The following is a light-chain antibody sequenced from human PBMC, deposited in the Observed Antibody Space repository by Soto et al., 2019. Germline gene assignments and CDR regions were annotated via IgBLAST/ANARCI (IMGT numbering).Light chain of an antibody. CDR3: GTWDTRLIAVV. CDR2: DNN. Sequence: QSVLTQPPSVSAAPGQKVTISCSGGSSNIGNNFVSWYQQLPGTAPRLLIYDNNKRPSGIPDRFSGSKSGTSATLGITGLQTGDEADYYCGTWDTRLIAVVFGGGTKVTVL. V-gene: IGLV1-51*01. CDR1: SSNIGNNF. J-gene: IGLJ3*02.